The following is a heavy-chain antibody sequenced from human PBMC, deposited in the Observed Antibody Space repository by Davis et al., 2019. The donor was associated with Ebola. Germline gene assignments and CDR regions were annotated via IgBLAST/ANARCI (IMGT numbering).Heavy chain of an antibody. CDR1: GGSISSYY. J-gene: IGHJ6*04. V-gene: IGHV4-59*01. Sequence: SETLSLTCTVSGGSISSYYWSWIRQPPGKGLEWIGYIYYSGSTNYNPSLNSRVTISADTSKNQFSLKLSSVTAADTAIYYCAREIFYYGLDVWGKGTTVTVFS. CDR3: AREIFYYGLDV. CDR2: IYYSGST.